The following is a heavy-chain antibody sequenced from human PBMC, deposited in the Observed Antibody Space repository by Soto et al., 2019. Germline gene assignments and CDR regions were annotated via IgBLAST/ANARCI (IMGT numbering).Heavy chain of an antibody. V-gene: IGHV1-69*01. D-gene: IGHD6-19*01. CDR1: GDTFTGYA. CDR2: VIPTFGIT. Sequence: QVQLVQSGAEMKKPGSSVKVSCKASGDTFTGYAISWVRQAPGQGLEWMGWVIPTFGITKYAQRFQGRVTISVDELASTAYMELSSLRPEDTALYYCAIDRLIVAVAVGRMDVWGQGTTVTVSS. J-gene: IGHJ6*02. CDR3: AIDRLIVAVAVGRMDV.